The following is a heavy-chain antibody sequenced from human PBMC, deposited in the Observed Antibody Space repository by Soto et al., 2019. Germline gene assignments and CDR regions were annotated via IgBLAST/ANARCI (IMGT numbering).Heavy chain of an antibody. D-gene: IGHD6-6*01. Sequence: SQTLSLTCAISGDSVSSNSAAWNWIRQSPSRGLEWLGRTYYRSKWYNDYAVSVKSRITINPDTSKNQFSLQLNSVTPEDTAVYYCARGLEYSSSRYYYYGMDVWGQGTTVTVS. J-gene: IGHJ6*02. CDR3: ARGLEYSSSRYYYYGMDV. V-gene: IGHV6-1*01. CDR2: TYYRSKWYN. CDR1: GDSVSSNSAA.